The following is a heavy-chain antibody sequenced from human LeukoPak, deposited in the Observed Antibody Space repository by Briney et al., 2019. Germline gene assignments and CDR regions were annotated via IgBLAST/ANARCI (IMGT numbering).Heavy chain of an antibody. J-gene: IGHJ4*02. D-gene: IGHD5-18*01. V-gene: IGHV3-66*01. CDR1: GLTVSSNY. CDR2: TYSGGST. Sequence: GGSLRLSCVPSGLTVSSNYMSWVRQAPGKGLEWVSVTYSGGSTDYADSVKGRFTISRDNSKNTLYLQMNTPGVEDTAVYYCARDQYSYAHAAHWGQGTLVTVSS. CDR3: ARDQYSYAHAAH.